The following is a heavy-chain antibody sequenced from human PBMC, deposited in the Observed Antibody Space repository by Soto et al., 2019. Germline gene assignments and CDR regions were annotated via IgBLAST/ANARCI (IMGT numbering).Heavy chain of an antibody. D-gene: IGHD2-15*01. J-gene: IGHJ4*02. Sequence: SVKVSCKASGGTFSNSGISWVRQAPGQGLEWMGGIVPIFGTANYAQRFRGRATITADESANTAYLDLSSLRSGDTAVYYCAREGGTYSLDSWGQGTLVTVSS. CDR2: IVPIFGTA. CDR1: GGTFSNSG. CDR3: AREGGTYSLDS. V-gene: IGHV1-69*13.